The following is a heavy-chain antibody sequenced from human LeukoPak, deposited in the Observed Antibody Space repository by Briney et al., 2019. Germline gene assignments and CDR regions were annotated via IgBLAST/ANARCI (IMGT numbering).Heavy chain of an antibody. CDR1: GFSFNNYG. V-gene: IGHV3-30*18. CDR2: IPYDGSSE. D-gene: IGHD2-15*01. Sequence: GGSLRLSCAASGFSFNNYGMHWVRQAPGRGLEWVAMIPYDGSSEKYADFVKGRFTISRDNSKNTLYLQMNSMRDEDTGLYYCAKPRVSIGSHFDYWGQGTLVTVSS. J-gene: IGHJ4*02. CDR3: AKPRVSIGSHFDY.